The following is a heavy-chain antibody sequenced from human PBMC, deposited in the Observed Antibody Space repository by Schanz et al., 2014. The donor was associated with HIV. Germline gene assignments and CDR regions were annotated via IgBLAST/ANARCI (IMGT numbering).Heavy chain of an antibody. V-gene: IGHV3-NL1*01. CDR2: INRTGDTT. J-gene: IGHJ6*02. D-gene: IGHD6-19*01. CDR1: GFTFSNAW. Sequence: QGQLVESGGGVVQPGRSLRLSCAASGFTFSNAWMNWVRQAPGKGLEWVAAINRTGDTTYYADSVKGRFTISRDNANNTLYLQMNSLRDEDTAVYYCARGSRYSREWYDDYCYYDVDVWGQGTTVTVSS. CDR3: ARGSRYSREWYDDYCYYDVDV.